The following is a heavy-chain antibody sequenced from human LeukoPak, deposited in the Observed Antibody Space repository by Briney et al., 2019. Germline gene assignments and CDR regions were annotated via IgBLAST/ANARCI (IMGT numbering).Heavy chain of an antibody. CDR1: GYTFTSYW. D-gene: IGHD1-14*01. CDR2: INPDGGST. V-gene: IGHV1-46*01. CDR3: ARAPRNSSTMLDY. J-gene: IGHJ4*02. Sequence: ASVKVSCKASGYTFTSYWVQWVRQAPGQGLEWMGLINPDGGSTAYAHRFQGRVIMTRDTSTSTAYMDLSSLRSEDTAVYHCARAPRNSSTMLDYWGQGTLVTVSS.